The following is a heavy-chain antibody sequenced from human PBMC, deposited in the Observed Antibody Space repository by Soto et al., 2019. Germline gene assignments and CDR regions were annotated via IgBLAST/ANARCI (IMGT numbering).Heavy chain of an antibody. Sequence: QVLLVQSGAEVKKPGASVKVSCKASGYTFTDYYIHWVRQAPGQGLVWMGWIDGDSGDTKYAQKFQDWVTMTRATSINKAYMERSRLTSDDTAVYYCARTPNNGRAGVYGMDVWGQGTTVTVSS. CDR3: ARTPNNGRAGVYGMDV. D-gene: IGHD1-26*01. CDR2: IDGDSGDT. V-gene: IGHV1-2*04. CDR1: GYTFTDYY. J-gene: IGHJ6*02.